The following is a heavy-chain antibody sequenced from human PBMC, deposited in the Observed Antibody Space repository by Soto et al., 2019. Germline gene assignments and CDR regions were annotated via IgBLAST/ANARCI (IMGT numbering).Heavy chain of an antibody. J-gene: IGHJ4*02. V-gene: IGHV3-21*01. CDR2: ISSSSSYI. Sequence: EVQLVESGGGLVKPGGSLRLSFAASRFTFSSYSMNWVRQAPGKGLEWVSSISSSSSYIYYADSVKGRFTISRDNAKNSLYLQMNSLRAEDTAVYYCARDYYDFWSGYYGAWGQGTLVTVSS. CDR3: ARDYYDFWSGYYGA. CDR1: RFTFSSYS. D-gene: IGHD3-3*01.